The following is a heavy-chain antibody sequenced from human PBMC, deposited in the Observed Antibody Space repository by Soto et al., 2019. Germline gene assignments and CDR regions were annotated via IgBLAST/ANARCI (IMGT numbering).Heavy chain of an antibody. CDR1: GGTFSSYT. V-gene: IGHV1-69*02. J-gene: IGHJ5*02. CDR3: ARIGVSSTSFRFDP. Sequence: QVQLVQSGAEVKKPGSSVKVSCKASGGTFSSYTISWVRQAPGQGLEWRGRIIPILGIANYAQKFQGRVTSTADKSTSTAYMELSSLRSEDTAVYYCARIGVSSTSFRFDPWGQGTLVTVSS. CDR2: IIPILGIA. D-gene: IGHD2-2*01.